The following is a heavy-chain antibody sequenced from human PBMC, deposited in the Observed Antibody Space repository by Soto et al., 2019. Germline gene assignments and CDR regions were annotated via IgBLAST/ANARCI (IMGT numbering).Heavy chain of an antibody. CDR3: ARNSLGGDGYIQGYAFDI. CDR1: GFTFSSYA. J-gene: IGHJ3*02. D-gene: IGHD5-12*01. CDR2: ISYDGSNK. Sequence: GSLRLSCAASGFTFSSYAMHWVRQAPGKGLEWVAVISYDGSNKYYADSVKGRFTISRDNSKNTLYLQMNSLRAEDTAVYYCARNSLGGDGYIQGYAFDIWGQGTMVTVSS. V-gene: IGHV3-30-3*01.